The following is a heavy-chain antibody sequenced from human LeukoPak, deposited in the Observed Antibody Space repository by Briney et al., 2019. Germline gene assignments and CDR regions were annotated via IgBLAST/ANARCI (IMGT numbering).Heavy chain of an antibody. CDR3: ARDNYRDYYYYMDV. D-gene: IGHD4-11*01. V-gene: IGHV4-4*07. CDR2: INTSGST. Sequence: SETLSLTCTVSGGSISSYYWSWIRQPAGKGLEWIGRINTSGSTNYNPSLKSRVTMSVDTSKNQFSLKLSSVTAADTAVYYCARDNYRDYYYYMDVWGKGTTVTVSS. CDR1: GGSISSYY. J-gene: IGHJ6*03.